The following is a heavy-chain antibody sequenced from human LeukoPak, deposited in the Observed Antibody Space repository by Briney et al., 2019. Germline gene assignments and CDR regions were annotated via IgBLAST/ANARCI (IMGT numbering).Heavy chain of an antibody. CDR1: GYSISSGYY. V-gene: IGHV4-38-2*02. Sequence: SETLSLTCTVSGYSISSGYYWGWIRQPPGKGLEWIGSIYHSGSTNYNPSLKSRVTISVDTSKNQFSLKLSSVTAADTAVYYCARDAYDILTGRPNNWFDPWGQGTLVTVSS. CDR2: IYHSGST. CDR3: ARDAYDILTGRPNNWFDP. D-gene: IGHD3-9*01. J-gene: IGHJ5*02.